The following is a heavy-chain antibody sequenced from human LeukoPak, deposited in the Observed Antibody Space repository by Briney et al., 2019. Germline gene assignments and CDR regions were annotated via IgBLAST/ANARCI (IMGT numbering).Heavy chain of an antibody. Sequence: GGSLRLSCAASRFTFSTYGMHWVRQAPGKGLEWVAFLRYDGSNKYYADSVKGRFTISRDNSKNTLYLQMNSLRAEDTAVYYCAKEYDILTGYYAFDIWGQGTMVTVSS. D-gene: IGHD3-9*01. J-gene: IGHJ3*02. CDR1: RFTFSTYG. CDR3: AKEYDILTGYYAFDI. CDR2: LRYDGSNK. V-gene: IGHV3-30*02.